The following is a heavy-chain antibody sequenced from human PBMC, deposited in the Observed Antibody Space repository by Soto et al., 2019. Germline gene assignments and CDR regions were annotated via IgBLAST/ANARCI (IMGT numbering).Heavy chain of an antibody. D-gene: IGHD1-26*01. CDR1: GFSPRDSKVG. Sequence: QVTLKESGPVLVKPTETLTLTCAVSGFSPRDSKVGVSWIRQPPGKALEWLAHIFWNGEKSYSTSLERRLTISKDPTKGQVVLTMTHMDPVDTATYFCAHVRQWDGAHSYDDWGRGTLVTVSS. CDR3: AHVRQWDGAHSYDD. CDR2: IFWNGEK. V-gene: IGHV2-26*01. J-gene: IGHJ4*02.